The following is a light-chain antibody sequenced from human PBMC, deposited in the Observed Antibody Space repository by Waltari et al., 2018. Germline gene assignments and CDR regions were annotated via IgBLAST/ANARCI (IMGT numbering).Light chain of an antibody. V-gene: IGLV2-14*03. CDR2: DVN. CDR1: SRDLGTYNY. J-gene: IGLJ3*02. CDR3: ASFTTSGSWV. Sequence: QAALTQPTSLSGSPGQSITISCSGTSRDLGTYNYVPCPQPHPVKAPKLLLFDVNKWPSGVSSRLSGPKYGNTASLSISGLQAEDEASYFCASFTTSGSWVFGGGTQVTVL.